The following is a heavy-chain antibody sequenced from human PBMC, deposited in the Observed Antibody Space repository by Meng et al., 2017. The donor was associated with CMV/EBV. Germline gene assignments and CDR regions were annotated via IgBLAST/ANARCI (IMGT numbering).Heavy chain of an antibody. D-gene: IGHD6-13*01. Sequence: SETLSLTCTVSGGSISSSSYYWGWIRQPPGKGLEWIGSIYYSGSTYYNPSLKSRVTISVGTSKNQFSLKLSSVTAADTAVYYCAAGTSPLSDYWGQGTLVTVSS. CDR1: GGSISSSSYY. V-gene: IGHV4-39*07. J-gene: IGHJ4*02. CDR3: AAGTSPLSDY. CDR2: IYYSGST.